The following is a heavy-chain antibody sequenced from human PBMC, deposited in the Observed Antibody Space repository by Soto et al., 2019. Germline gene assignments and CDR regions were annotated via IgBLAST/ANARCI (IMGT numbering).Heavy chain of an antibody. J-gene: IGHJ6*02. V-gene: IGHV4-30-2*01. CDR3: AKSCQPGYYYYGMDV. CDR1: GGSISSGGYS. Sequence: QLQLQESGSGLVKPSQTLSLTCAVSGGSISSGGYSWSWIRQPPGKGLEWIGYIYHSGSTYYNPSLKSRVTISVDRSKNQFSLKLSSVTAADTAVYYCAKSCQPGYYYYGMDVWGQGTTVTVSS. CDR2: IYHSGST. D-gene: IGHD3-10*01.